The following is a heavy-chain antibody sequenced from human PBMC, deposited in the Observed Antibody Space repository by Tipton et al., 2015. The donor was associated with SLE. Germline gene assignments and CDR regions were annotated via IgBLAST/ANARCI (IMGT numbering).Heavy chain of an antibody. J-gene: IGHJ4*02. Sequence: LRLSCSVSGGSISSYYWSWIRQPPGKGLEWIGSIYYSGSTYYNPSLKSRVTISVDTSKNQFSLKLSSVTAADTAVYYCARHGNQDYWGQGTLVTVSS. V-gene: IGHV4-59*05. CDR2: IYYSGST. CDR3: ARHGNQDY. D-gene: IGHD4-23*01. CDR1: GGSISSYY.